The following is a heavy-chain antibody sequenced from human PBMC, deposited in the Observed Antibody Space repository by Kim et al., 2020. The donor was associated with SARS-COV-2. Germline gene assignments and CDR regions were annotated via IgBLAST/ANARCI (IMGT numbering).Heavy chain of an antibody. CDR2: APVTGGVT. Sequence: GGSLRLSCAASGVTFSNFALTWVRQAPGKGLEWVSSVAAPVTGGVTYYADSVKGRFTISRDNSKNTVDLQMNSLRADDTAVYYCVFRFIYFEYWGQGTLV. D-gene: IGHD3-16*01. CDR3: VFRFIYFEY. V-gene: IGHV3-23*01. CDR1: GVTFSNFA. J-gene: IGHJ4*02.